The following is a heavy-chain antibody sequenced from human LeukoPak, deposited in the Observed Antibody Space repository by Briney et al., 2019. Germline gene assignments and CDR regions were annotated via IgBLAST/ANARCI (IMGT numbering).Heavy chain of an antibody. J-gene: IGHJ4*02. Sequence: SETLSLTCTVSGGSISSYYWSWIRQPAGKGLEWIGRIYTSGSTTYNPSLKSRVTMSVDTSRNQFSLKLSSVTAADTAVYYCARGGLGYGDYLANYWGQGTLVTVSS. V-gene: IGHV4-4*07. CDR3: ARGGLGYGDYLANY. CDR1: GGSISSYY. CDR2: IYTSGST. D-gene: IGHD4-17*01.